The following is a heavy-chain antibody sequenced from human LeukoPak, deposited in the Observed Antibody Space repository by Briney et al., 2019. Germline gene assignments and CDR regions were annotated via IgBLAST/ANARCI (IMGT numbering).Heavy chain of an antibody. CDR2: VYYSGST. CDR1: GGSIINYY. J-gene: IGHJ4*02. V-gene: IGHV4-59*08. D-gene: IGHD1-26*01. Sequence: SETLSLTCTVSGGSIINYYWSWIRQSPEKGLEWIGYVYYSGSTNYNPSLKSRVTISVDTSKNQFSLKLSSVTAADTAVYYCATMGATGYWGQGTLVTVSS. CDR3: ATMGATGY.